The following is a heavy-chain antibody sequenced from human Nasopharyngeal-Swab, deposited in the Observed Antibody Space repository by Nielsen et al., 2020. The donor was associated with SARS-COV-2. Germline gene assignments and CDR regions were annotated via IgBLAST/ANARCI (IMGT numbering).Heavy chain of an antibody. CDR3: ASRCSSTSCYSDLSY. D-gene: IGHD2-2*01. CDR1: GGSISSSNW. Sequence: GSLRLSCAVSGGSISSSNWWSWVRQPPGKGLEWIGEIYHSGSTNYNPSLKSRVTISVDKSKNQFSLKLSSVTAADTAVYYCASRCSSTSCYSDLSYWGQGTLVTVSS. V-gene: IGHV4-4*02. J-gene: IGHJ4*02. CDR2: IYHSGST.